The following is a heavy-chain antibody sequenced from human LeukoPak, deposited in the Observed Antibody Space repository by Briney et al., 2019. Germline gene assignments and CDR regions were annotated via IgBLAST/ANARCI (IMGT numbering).Heavy chain of an antibody. CDR2: MNSDGSST. Sequence: GGTRGLPCAASGFTLSSYWMHWVRQAPGKGLVWVSRMNSDGSSTTYADSVKGRFTISRDNAKNTLYLQMNSLRAEDTAVYHCAREAFNYGDHYFDYWGQRSLDPVSS. V-gene: IGHV3-74*01. J-gene: IGHJ4*02. CDR3: AREAFNYGDHYFDY. CDR1: GFTLSSYW. D-gene: IGHD4-17*01.